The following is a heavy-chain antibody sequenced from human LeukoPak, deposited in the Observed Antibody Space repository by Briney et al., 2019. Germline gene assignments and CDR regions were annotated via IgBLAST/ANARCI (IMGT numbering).Heavy chain of an antibody. V-gene: IGHV4-34*01. J-gene: IGHJ6*02. Sequence: SETLSLTCTVSGVSISSYYWSWIRQPPGKGLEWIGEINHSGSTNYNPSLKSRVTISVDTSKNQFSLKLSSVTAADTAVYYCARLQITMIVVVTAFDYYGMDVWGQGTTVTVSS. CDR3: ARLQITMIVVVTAFDYYGMDV. CDR1: GVSISSYY. D-gene: IGHD3-22*01. CDR2: INHSGST.